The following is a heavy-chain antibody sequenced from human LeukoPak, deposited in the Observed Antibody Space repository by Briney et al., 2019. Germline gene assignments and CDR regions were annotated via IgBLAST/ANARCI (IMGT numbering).Heavy chain of an antibody. CDR1: GVSISSYY. CDR2: VYYSGST. Sequence: PSETLSLTCTVSGVSISSYYWTWIRQPPGKGLEWIGYVYYSGSTNYNPSLKSRVSISVDTSKNQFSLNLSSVTATDTAVYHCAREDGYNFRVIDYWGQGTLVTVSS. D-gene: IGHD5-24*01. J-gene: IGHJ4*02. CDR3: AREDGYNFRVIDY. V-gene: IGHV4-59*01.